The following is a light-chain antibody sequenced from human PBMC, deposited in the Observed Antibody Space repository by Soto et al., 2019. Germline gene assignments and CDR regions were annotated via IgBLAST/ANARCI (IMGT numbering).Light chain of an antibody. CDR3: QSLDSSLSAWV. CDR1: SSDIGSCYY. V-gene: IGLV2-8*01. J-gene: IGLJ3*02. CDR2: EVN. Sequence: QSALTQPPSASGSLGQSVTISCTGTSSDIGSCYYVSWHQQHPGKAPKLLIYEVNKRPPGVPDRFSGSKSGTTASLAVSGLQAEDEADYYCQSLDSSLSAWVFGGGTKLTVL.